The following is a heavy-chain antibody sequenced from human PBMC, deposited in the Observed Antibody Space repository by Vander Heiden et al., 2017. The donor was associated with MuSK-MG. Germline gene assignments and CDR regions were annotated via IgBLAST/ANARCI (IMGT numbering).Heavy chain of an antibody. CDR1: GFTFSSYW. CDR3: ARWSYCTAGICYYYYYYMDV. Sequence: EVQLVESGGGLVQPGGSLRLSCAASGFTFSSYWMSWVRQAPGTGLEWVANIKQDGSEKYYVDSVKGRFTISRDNAKNSLYLQMNSLRAEDTAVYYCARWSYCTAGICYYYYYYMDVWGKGTTVTVSS. D-gene: IGHD2-15*01. CDR2: IKQDGSEK. V-gene: IGHV3-7*01. J-gene: IGHJ6*03.